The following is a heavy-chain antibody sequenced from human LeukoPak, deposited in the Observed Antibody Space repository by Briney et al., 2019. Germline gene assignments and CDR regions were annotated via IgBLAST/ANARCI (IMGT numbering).Heavy chain of an antibody. CDR1: GGSISGYY. CDR3: ARARGYSYGPGTGYDY. D-gene: IGHD5-18*01. J-gene: IGHJ4*02. V-gene: IGHV4-59*01. Sequence: SETLSLTCTVSGGSISGYYWNWIRQPPGKGLEWIGSIYDSGSTNYTPPLKSRVTMSVDTSTNQFSLKVSSVTAADTAIYYCARARGYSYGPGTGYDYWGQGTLVTVSS. CDR2: IYDSGST.